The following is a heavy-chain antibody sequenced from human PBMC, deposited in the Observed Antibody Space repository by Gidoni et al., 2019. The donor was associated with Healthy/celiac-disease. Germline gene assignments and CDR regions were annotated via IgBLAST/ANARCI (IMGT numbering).Heavy chain of an antibody. Sequence: QITLKESGPTLVKPTQTLTLTCTFSGFSLSTRGVGVGWIRQPTGKAREWLALIYWNDVKRYSQSLKSRLTITKDTSKNQVVLTMTNMDPVDTATYYCAHRFYDFWRDNIRGGEGNNWFDPWGQGTLVTVSS. CDR3: AHRFYDFWRDNIRGGEGNNWFDP. J-gene: IGHJ5*02. CDR1: GFSLSTRGVG. D-gene: IGHD3-3*01. V-gene: IGHV2-5*01. CDR2: IYWNDVK.